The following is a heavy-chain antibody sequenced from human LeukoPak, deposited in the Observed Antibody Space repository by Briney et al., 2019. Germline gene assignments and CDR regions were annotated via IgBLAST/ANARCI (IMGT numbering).Heavy chain of an antibody. V-gene: IGHV3-23*01. Sequence: AGGSLRLSCVGSGFTFRTYAMSWVRQAPGKGLEWVAATRGGGGKTYYADSVKGRFTISRDNSKNPLYLQMNSLRAEDTAVYYCARGLNGYYYYDMDVWGQGTTVTVSS. J-gene: IGHJ6*02. D-gene: IGHD3-22*01. CDR2: TRGGGGKT. CDR1: GFTFRTYA. CDR3: ARGLNGYYYYDMDV.